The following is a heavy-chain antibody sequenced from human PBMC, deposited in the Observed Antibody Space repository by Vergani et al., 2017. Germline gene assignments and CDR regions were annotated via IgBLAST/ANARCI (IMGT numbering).Heavy chain of an antibody. Sequence: QVQLVESGGGVVQPGTSLRLSCVVSGFALNRHAMYWVRQAPGKGLEWVVGISFDGTNEYYPDLVKGRFTISRDNSKNMVYIQMNSLRSEDTAVYYCVKGKGTFENWGQGTLVTVSS. CDR1: GFALNRHA. CDR2: ISFDGTNE. CDR3: VKGKGTFEN. J-gene: IGHJ4*02. V-gene: IGHV3-30*18.